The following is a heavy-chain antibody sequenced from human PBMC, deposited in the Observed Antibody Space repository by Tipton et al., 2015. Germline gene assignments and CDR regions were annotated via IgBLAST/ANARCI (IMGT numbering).Heavy chain of an antibody. Sequence: QLVQSGAEVKKPGSSVKVSCKASGDTFTKYSISWVRQAPGQGLEWMGGIIPIFGSAAYAQRFEGRVTITADKSTTTSYMELSSLRSDDTAVYYCARGWFGESLNSGGYWGQGTLVTVSS. CDR2: IIPIFGSA. V-gene: IGHV1-69*06. J-gene: IGHJ4*02. D-gene: IGHD3-10*01. CDR1: GDTFTKYS. CDR3: ARGWFGESLNSGGY.